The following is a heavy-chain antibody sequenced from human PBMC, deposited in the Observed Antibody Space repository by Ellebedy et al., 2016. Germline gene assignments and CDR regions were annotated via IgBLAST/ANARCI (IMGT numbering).Heavy chain of an antibody. D-gene: IGHD4-17*01. CDR2: ISAGGDIT. Sequence: GESLKISXVASGFTFRNFFMSWVRQAPGGGLEWVSTISAGGDITFSADSVKGRFTISRDNSRDTLYLQMNSLRAEDTAVYYCYYGHYSASWGQGTPVTVSS. J-gene: IGHJ4*02. V-gene: IGHV3-23*01. CDR3: YYGHYSAS. CDR1: GFTFRNFF.